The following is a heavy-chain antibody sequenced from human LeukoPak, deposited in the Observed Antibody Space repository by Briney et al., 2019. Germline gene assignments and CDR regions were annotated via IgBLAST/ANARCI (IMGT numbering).Heavy chain of an antibody. CDR2: IYTSGST. Sequence: SETLSLTCTVSGGSISSYYWNWIRQPPGKGLEWIGYIYTSGSTNYNPFLKTRVTISVDTSKNQFSLKLNSVTAADTAVYYCARDFGYYFDYWGQGTLVTVSS. CDR3: ARDFGYYFDY. V-gene: IGHV4-4*09. J-gene: IGHJ4*02. CDR1: GGSISSYY. D-gene: IGHD3-10*01.